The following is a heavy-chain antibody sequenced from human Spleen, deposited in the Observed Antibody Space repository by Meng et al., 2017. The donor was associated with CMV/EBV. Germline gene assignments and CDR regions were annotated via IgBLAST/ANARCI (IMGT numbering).Heavy chain of an antibody. CDR2: TTGSSVDT. CDR1: WFTFNSYA. V-gene: IGHV3-23*01. Sequence: SCAASWFTFNSYARSWVRQAPEKGLGWVSGTTGSSVDTYYTDSMKSRFTISRDNPKNTLYLQMSRLRAENTAIYYSAGLSPAGTTDYWGQGTLVTVSS. J-gene: IGHJ4*02. D-gene: IGHD6-13*01. CDR3: AGLSPAGTTDY.